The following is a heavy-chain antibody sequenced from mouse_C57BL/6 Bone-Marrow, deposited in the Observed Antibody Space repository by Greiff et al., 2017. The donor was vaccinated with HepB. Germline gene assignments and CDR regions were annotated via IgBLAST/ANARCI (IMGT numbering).Heavy chain of an antibody. CDR2: ISNLAYSI. Sequence: EVQRVESGGGLVQPGGSLKLSCAASGFTFSDYGMAWVRQAPRKGPEWVAFISNLAYSIYYADTVTGRFTISRENAKNTLYLEMSSLRSEDTAMYYCARRDDGYFAYWGQGTLVTVSA. D-gene: IGHD2-3*01. V-gene: IGHV5-15*04. CDR1: GFTFSDYG. J-gene: IGHJ3*01. CDR3: ARRDDGYFAY.